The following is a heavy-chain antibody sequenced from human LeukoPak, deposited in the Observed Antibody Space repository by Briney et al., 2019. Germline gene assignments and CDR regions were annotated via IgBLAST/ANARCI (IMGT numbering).Heavy chain of an antibody. CDR2: INYNGNVS. CDR1: GFTFSSYW. D-gene: IGHD3-16*01. V-gene: IGHV3-7*03. J-gene: IGHJ6*02. CDR3: ARGGGLDV. Sequence: TGGSLRLSCAASGFTFSSYWMNWARQAPGKGLEWVASINYNGNVSYYVDSVKGRFTISRDNAKNSLYLQMSNLRAEDTAVYFCARGGGLDVWGQGATVTVSS.